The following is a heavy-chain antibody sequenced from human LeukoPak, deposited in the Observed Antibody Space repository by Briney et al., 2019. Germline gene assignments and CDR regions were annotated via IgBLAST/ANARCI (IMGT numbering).Heavy chain of an antibody. V-gene: IGHV5-51*01. D-gene: IGHD4-17*01. CDR2: IYPGDSDT. Sequence: GESLKISCKGSGYSFTSYWIGWVRQMPGKDLERMGIIYPGDSDTRYSPSFQGQVTISADKSISTAYLQWSSLKASDTAVYYCARPRTVTTGWDWFDPWGQGTLVTVSS. CDR3: ARPRTVTTGWDWFDP. CDR1: GYSFTSYW. J-gene: IGHJ5*02.